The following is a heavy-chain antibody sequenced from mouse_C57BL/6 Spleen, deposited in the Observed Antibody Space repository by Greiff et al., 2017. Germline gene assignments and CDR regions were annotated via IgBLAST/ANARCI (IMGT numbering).Heavy chain of an antibody. CDR1: GYTFTSYW. CDR3: ARSVVRDY. CDR2: IDPSDSYT. V-gene: IGHV1-50*01. D-gene: IGHD1-1*01. Sequence: QVQLQQPGAELVKPGASVKPSCKASGYTFTSYWMQWVKQRPGQGLEWIGEIDPSDSYTNYNQKFKGKATLTVDTSSSTAYMQLSSLTSEDSAVYYCARSVVRDYWGQGTTLTVSS. J-gene: IGHJ2*01.